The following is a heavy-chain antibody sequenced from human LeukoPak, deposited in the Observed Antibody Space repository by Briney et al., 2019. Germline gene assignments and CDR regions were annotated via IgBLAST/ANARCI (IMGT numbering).Heavy chain of an antibody. CDR1: GGSISTYY. V-gene: IGHV4-59*01. Sequence: PSETLSLTCTLSGGSISTYYWSWIRQPPGKGLEWIGYIYHSGSTNYNPSLKSRVTISIDTSKNQFSLKLSSVTAADTAVYYCARGGGYASPIGYWGQGALVTVSS. CDR2: IYHSGST. J-gene: IGHJ4*02. D-gene: IGHD5-12*01. CDR3: ARGGGYASPIGY.